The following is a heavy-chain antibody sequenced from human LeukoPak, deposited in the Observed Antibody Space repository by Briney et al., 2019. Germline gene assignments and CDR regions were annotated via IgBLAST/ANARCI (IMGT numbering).Heavy chain of an antibody. J-gene: IGHJ4*02. CDR2: IYHSGST. CDR3: ARDEGGGGY. Sequence: SETLSLTCAVSGGSISSGGYSWSWIRQPPGTGLEWIGYIYHSGSTYYNPSLKSRVTISVDRSKNQFSLKLSSVTAADTAVYYCARDEGGGGYWGQGTLVTVSS. D-gene: IGHD3-16*01. CDR1: GGSISSGGYS. V-gene: IGHV4-30-2*01.